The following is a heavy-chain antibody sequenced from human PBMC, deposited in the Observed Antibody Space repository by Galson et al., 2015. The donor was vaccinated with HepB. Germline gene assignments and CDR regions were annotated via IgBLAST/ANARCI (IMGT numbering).Heavy chain of an antibody. D-gene: IGHD3-10*01. CDR2: ISSSSSNT. V-gene: IGHV3-11*06. CDR1: GFTFSNYY. CDR3: AKDPAISFGDYGLNWYFDL. Sequence: SLRLSCAASGFTFSNYYMSWIRQAPGKGLGWVSYISSSSSNTNYADSVKGRFTISRDNAKNSLYLQMNSLRAEDTAVYYCAKDPAISFGDYGLNWYFDLWGRGTLVTVSS. J-gene: IGHJ2*01.